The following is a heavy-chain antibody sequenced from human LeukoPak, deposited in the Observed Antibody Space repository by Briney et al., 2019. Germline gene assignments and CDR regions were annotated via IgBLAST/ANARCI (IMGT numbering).Heavy chain of an antibody. Sequence: PGGSLRLSCSASGFPFNTLGMHWVRQAPGKGLEHVSTIGSDGSGTYYADSVKDRFIISRDNSKNAVYLQMSSLRPEDTAVYYCASPVFINFWGQGTLVTVSS. CDR1: GFPFNTLG. J-gene: IGHJ4*01. CDR2: IGSDGSGT. V-gene: IGHV3-64D*06. D-gene: IGHD1-14*01. CDR3: ASPVFINF.